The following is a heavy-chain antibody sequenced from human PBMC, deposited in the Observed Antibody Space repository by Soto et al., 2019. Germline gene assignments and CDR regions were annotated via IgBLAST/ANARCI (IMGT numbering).Heavy chain of an antibody. CDR1: GYSFTSYW. CDR2: IYPGDSDT. V-gene: IGHV5-51*01. CDR3: ARQSLTYYYGSGSPPFDP. Sequence: GESLKNSCKGSGYSFTSYWIGWVRQMPGKGLEWMGIIYPGDSDTRYSPSFQGQVTISADKSISTAYLQWSSLKASDTAMYYCARQSLTYYYGSGSPPFDPWGQGTLVTVSS. D-gene: IGHD3-10*01. J-gene: IGHJ5*02.